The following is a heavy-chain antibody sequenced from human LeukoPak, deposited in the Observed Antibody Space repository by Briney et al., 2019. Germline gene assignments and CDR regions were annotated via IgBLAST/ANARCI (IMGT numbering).Heavy chain of an antibody. V-gene: IGHV4-61*02. J-gene: IGHJ4*02. CDR2: ISTSGST. CDR1: GGSISSGTYY. CDR3: AKGSVAAHYFFNY. D-gene: IGHD2-15*01. Sequence: SETLSLTCTVSGGSISSGTYYWRWIRQPAGKGLEWIGRISTSGSTDYNPSLKSRVTISVDMSKNQFSLKLSSVTAADTAIYYCAKGSVAAHYFFNYWGQGTLVTVSS.